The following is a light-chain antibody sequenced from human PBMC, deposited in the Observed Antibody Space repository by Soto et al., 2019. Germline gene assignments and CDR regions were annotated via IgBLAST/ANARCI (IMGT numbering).Light chain of an antibody. CDR3: HHYNTWPPDT. J-gene: IGKJ2*01. CDR1: QSINSN. Sequence: EIVMTQSPATLSVSPGERATLSCRASQSINSNLAWYQQKPGQAPRLLIHGASTRATGIPAWFSGSGSVTEFTLTISLLLSEDFAVYYCHHYNTWPPDTFGQGTNLEIK. V-gene: IGKV3-15*01. CDR2: GAS.